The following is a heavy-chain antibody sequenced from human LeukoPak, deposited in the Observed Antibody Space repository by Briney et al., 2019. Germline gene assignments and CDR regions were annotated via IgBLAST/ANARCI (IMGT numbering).Heavy chain of an antibody. CDR3: AKERGYSYGGAFDI. D-gene: IGHD5-18*01. V-gene: IGHV3-23*01. J-gene: IGHJ3*02. CDR1: GFTFSSYA. CDR2: ISGSGGSA. Sequence: QSGGSLRLSCAASGFTFSSYAMSWVRQAPGKGLEWVSAISGSGGSAYYADSAKGRFTISRDNSKNTLYLQMNSLRAEDTAVYYCAKERGYSYGGAFDIWGQGTMVTVSS.